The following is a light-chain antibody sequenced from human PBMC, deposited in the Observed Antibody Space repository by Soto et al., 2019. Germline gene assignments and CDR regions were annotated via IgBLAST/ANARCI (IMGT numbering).Light chain of an antibody. CDR3: SSYTSSSRYV. CDR1: SSDVGKYDR. J-gene: IGLJ1*01. V-gene: IGLV2-18*02. Sequence: QSVLTQPPSVSGSPGQSVTISCTGTSSDVGKYDRVSWYQQPPGTAPKLIIYEVTNRPSGVPARFSGSKSGNTASLTISGLQAEDEAEYYCSSYTSSSRYVFGTGTKVNVL. CDR2: EVT.